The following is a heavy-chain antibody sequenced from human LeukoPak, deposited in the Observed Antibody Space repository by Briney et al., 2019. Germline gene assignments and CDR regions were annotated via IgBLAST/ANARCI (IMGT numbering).Heavy chain of an antibody. J-gene: IGHJ4*02. CDR1: GFTFSSYG. Sequence: AGGSLRLSCAASGFTFSSYGMHWVRQAPGKGLEWVAFIRYDGSNKYYADSVKGRFTISRDNSKNTLYLQMNSLRAEDTAVYYCAKHSITIFAIDYWGQGTLVTVSS. D-gene: IGHD3-3*01. V-gene: IGHV3-30*02. CDR2: IRYDGSNK. CDR3: AKHSITIFAIDY.